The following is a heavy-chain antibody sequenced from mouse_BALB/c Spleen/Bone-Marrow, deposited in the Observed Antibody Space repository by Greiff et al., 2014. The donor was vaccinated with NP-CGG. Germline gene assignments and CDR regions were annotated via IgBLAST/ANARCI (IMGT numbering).Heavy chain of an antibody. V-gene: IGHV1-7*01. CDR2: INPSTGYT. CDR1: GYTFTSYW. CDR3: ARGYYGSSLVY. Sequence: QVQLQQPGAELAKPGALVKMSCKASGYTFTSYWMHWVKQRPGQGLEWIGYINPSTGYTEYNQKFKDKATLTADKSSSTAYMQLSSLTSEDSAVYYCARGYYGSSLVYWGQGTLVTVSA. D-gene: IGHD1-1*01. J-gene: IGHJ3*01.